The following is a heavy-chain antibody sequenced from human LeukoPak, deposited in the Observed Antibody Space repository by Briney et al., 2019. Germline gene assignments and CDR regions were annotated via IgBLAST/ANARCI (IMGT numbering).Heavy chain of an antibody. Sequence: KSSETLSLTPTVSGVSMSSYNWSWIRPPPGKGREWSGYIYYSGSTNYNPSLKSRVTISVDTSKNQFSLKLSYVTAADTAVYYCARSFLKQLAHNWFDPWGQGTLVTVSS. CDR1: GVSMSSYN. CDR2: IYYSGST. CDR3: ARSFLKQLAHNWFDP. J-gene: IGHJ5*02. V-gene: IGHV4-59*08. D-gene: IGHD6-6*01.